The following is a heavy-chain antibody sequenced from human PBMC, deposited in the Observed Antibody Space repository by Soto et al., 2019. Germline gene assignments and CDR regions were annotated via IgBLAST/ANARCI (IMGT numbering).Heavy chain of an antibody. CDR2: INHSGST. D-gene: IGHD2-15*01. V-gene: IGHV4-34*01. CDR1: GGSFSGYY. CDR3: ARGRLGYCSGGSCYYFDY. Sequence: QVQLQQWGAGLLKPSETLSLTCAVYGGSFSGYYWSWIRQPPGKGLEWIGEINHSGSTNYNPSLNSRVTISVDTANNQFSLKLSSVTAADTAVYYCARGRLGYCSGGSCYYFDYWGQGTLVTVSS. J-gene: IGHJ4*02.